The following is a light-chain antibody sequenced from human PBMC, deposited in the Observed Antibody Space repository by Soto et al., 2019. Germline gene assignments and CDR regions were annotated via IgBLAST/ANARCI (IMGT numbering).Light chain of an antibody. Sequence: EIILTQSPATLSVSPGGRATLSCRASQSISDTLVWYQKKPGQAPRLLIYGASSRATGIPDRCSGSGSGTDFTLTISRLEPEDFAVYYCQQYGSSPQTFGQGTKVDI. V-gene: IGKV3-20*01. CDR2: GAS. J-gene: IGKJ1*01. CDR1: QSISDT. CDR3: QQYGSSPQT.